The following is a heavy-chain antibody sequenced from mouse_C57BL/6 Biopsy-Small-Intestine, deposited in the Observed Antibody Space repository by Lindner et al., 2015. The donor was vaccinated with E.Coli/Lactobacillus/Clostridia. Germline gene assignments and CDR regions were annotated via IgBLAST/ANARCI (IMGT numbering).Heavy chain of an antibody. J-gene: IGHJ1*03. CDR3: ARVTGYWYFDV. CDR2: IYPGSGSA. D-gene: IGHD2-1*01. CDR1: GYTFTKYW. V-gene: IGHV1-55*01. Sequence: VQLQESGAELVKPGASVKMSCKASGYTFTKYWMTWVRQRPGQGPEWIGDIYPGSGSAHYNEKFKSKATLTGDTSSNTVYMQLSSLTSEDSAVYFCARVTGYWYFDVWGTGTTVTVSS.